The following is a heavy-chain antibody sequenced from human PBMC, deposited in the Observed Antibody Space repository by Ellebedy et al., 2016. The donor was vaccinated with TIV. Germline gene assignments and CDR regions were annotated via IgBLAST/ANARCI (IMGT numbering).Heavy chain of an antibody. CDR1: GYTFMSYS. CDR3: ARTSRYAYSSSCDY. CDR2: VRGYNGNT. Sequence: AASVKVSCKASGYTFMSYSIAWVRQAPGQGLEWMGWVRGYNGNTNYAQKVQGRVTMTTDTSTNTAYMELRSLTSDDTAVYFCARTSRYAYSSSCDYWGQGTLVTVSS. D-gene: IGHD6-13*01. V-gene: IGHV1-18*01. J-gene: IGHJ4*02.